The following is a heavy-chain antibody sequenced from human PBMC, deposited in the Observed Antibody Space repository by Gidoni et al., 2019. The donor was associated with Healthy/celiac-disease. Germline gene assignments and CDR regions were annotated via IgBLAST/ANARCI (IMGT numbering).Heavy chain of an antibody. CDR2: IYYSGGT. J-gene: IGHJ4*02. CDR3: ARLIPLQDYFDY. CDR1: GCSISSSSYY. V-gene: IGHV4-39*01. Sequence: QLQLQESGPGLVKPSETLSLTCTVSGCSISSSSYYWGWIRQPPGKGLEWIGSIYYSGGTYYNPSLKSRVTISVDTSKNQFSLKLSSVTAADTAVYYCARLIPLQDYFDYWGQGTLVTVSS. D-gene: IGHD4-4*01.